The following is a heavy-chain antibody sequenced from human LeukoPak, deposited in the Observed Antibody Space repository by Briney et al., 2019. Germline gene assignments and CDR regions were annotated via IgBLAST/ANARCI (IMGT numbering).Heavy chain of an antibody. CDR3: AKDTRIPIVGEFDF. CDR2: VSGSAGST. CDR1: GFTFSSYA. J-gene: IGHJ4*02. V-gene: IGHV3-23*01. Sequence: GGSLRLSCAASGFTFSSYAMSWVRRAPGKGLEWVSGVSGSAGSTYYADSVKGRFTISRDNSKNTLYLQMSSLRAEDTAVYYWAKDTRIPIVGEFDFWGQGTLVTVSS. D-gene: IGHD2/OR15-2a*01.